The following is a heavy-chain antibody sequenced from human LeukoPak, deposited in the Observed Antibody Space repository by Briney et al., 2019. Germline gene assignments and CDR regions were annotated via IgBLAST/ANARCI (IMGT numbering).Heavy chain of an antibody. Sequence: ASVKVSCKASGYTFTSYYVHWVRQAPGQGLEWLGIIYPSGDTTTYAQKFRDRVTMTRDTSTSTAYMELRSLRSDDTAVYYCARSFAVVRGVIRYYYYYGMDVWGQGTTVTVSS. J-gene: IGHJ6*02. V-gene: IGHV1-46*01. CDR3: ARSFAVVRGVIRYYYYYGMDV. CDR1: GYTFTSYY. CDR2: IYPSGDTT. D-gene: IGHD3-10*01.